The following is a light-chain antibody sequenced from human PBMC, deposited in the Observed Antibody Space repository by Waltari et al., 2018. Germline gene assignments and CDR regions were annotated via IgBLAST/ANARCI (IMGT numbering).Light chain of an antibody. J-gene: IGKJ3*01. CDR3: QQYDWSFT. CDR1: QSLSNRF. CDR2: GAS. Sequence: EIVLTQSPDTLSLSPGERATLSCRASQSLSNRFLAWYQLKPGQAPRLLIYGASRRATGIPDRFSGSGSGTDFTLSISRLEPEDFAVYYCQQYDWSFTFGPGTKVDIK. V-gene: IGKV3-20*01.